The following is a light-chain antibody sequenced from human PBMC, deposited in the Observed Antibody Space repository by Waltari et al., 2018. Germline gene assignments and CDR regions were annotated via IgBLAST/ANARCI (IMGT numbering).Light chain of an antibody. Sequence: QSVLTQPPSASGTPGQRVTISCSGSSSNIGTYYVYWYHQLPGTAPKLLIHRNNQRPSGVPDRFSGSKSGTSASLAISGLRSEDEADYYCAVWDDSLTGQVIFGGGTKLTVL. CDR3: AVWDDSLTGQVI. CDR2: RNN. J-gene: IGLJ2*01. CDR1: SSNIGTYY. V-gene: IGLV1-47*01.